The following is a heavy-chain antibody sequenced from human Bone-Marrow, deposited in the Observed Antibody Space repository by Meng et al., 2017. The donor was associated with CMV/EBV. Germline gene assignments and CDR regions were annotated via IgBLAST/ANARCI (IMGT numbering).Heavy chain of an antibody. CDR3: AKDDYRNYHGMDV. CDR2: IILSGGST. D-gene: IGHD4-11*01. Sequence: GGSLRLSCAASGLSFSSYVMSWVRQPPGKGLEWVSSIILSGGSTYYADSAKGGFTISRDISKNTLYLQMNSLRDEDTAVYYCAKDDYRNYHGMDVWGQGTTVTVSS. J-gene: IGHJ6*02. CDR1: GLSFSSYV. V-gene: IGHV3-23*01.